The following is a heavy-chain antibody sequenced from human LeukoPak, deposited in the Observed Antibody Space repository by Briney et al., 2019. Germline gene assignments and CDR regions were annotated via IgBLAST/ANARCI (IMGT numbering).Heavy chain of an antibody. CDR1: GFTFNNYA. D-gene: IGHD1-1*01. CDR2: ISDNGGDT. CDR3: GRDWKLDY. Sequence: GGSLRLSCAASGFTFNNYAMSWFRQAPGKGLEWVSAISDNGGDTKYADSVKGRFTISRDNSRNTLYLQMNSLRVEDTAIYYCGRDWKLDYWGQGTLVTVSS. V-gene: IGHV3-23*01. J-gene: IGHJ4*02.